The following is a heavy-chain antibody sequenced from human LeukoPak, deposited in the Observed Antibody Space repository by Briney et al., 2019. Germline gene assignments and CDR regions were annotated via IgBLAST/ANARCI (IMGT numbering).Heavy chain of an antibody. D-gene: IGHD4-11*01. Sequence: SETLSLTCAVSGYSISSAYYWGWIRQPPGKGLEWIGSIYHNGGTYYNPSLKSRVTISVDTSKNHFSLKLSSVTAADTAVYYCARDADYFDPWGQGTLVIVSS. CDR1: GYSISSAYY. V-gene: IGHV4-38-2*02. CDR3: ARDADYFDP. CDR2: IYHNGGT. J-gene: IGHJ5*02.